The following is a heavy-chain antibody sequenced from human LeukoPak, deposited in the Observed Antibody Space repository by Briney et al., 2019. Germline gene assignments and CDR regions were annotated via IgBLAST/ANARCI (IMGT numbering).Heavy chain of an antibody. CDR3: ATLVYSGSRYHFDT. Sequence: SETLSLTCSVSNGAVKNYYWTWIRQPPGQGLEWIGNFLYSGTATYRASLDSRLIISVDNSKNTVSLRLFSVTAADTAVYYCATLVYSGSRYHFDTWGQGTLVTVSS. V-gene: IGHV4-59*02. CDR1: NGAVKNYY. D-gene: IGHD1-26*01. CDR2: FLYSGTA. J-gene: IGHJ4*02.